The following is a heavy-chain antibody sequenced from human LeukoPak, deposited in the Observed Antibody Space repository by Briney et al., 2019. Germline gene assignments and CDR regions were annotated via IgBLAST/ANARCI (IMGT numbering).Heavy chain of an antibody. J-gene: IGHJ5*02. CDR3: ARLSSTLANWFDP. V-gene: IGHV4-34*01. CDR2: IYHSGST. D-gene: IGHD6-13*01. Sequence: SETLSLTCAVYGRSFSGYYWSWVRQPPGKGLEWIGQIYHSGSTNYNPSLKSRVTISVDKSENQFSLRLNFVTAADTAVYYCARLSSTLANWFDPWGQGTLVTVSS. CDR1: GRSFSGYY.